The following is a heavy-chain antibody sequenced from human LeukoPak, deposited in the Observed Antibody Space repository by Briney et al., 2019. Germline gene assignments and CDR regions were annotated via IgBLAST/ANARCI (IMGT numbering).Heavy chain of an antibody. J-gene: IGHJ4*02. CDR3: ASGSKFDY. CDR2: INNSGST. Sequence: SETLSLTCAVSGVSFSGYYLSWIRQPPGKGLEWIGEINNSGSTNYNPSVKSRFTISVDTSKNQFSLNLIAVTAADSAVYYCASGSKFDYWGQGTLVTVSS. D-gene: IGHD6-13*01. CDR1: GVSFSGYY. V-gene: IGHV4-34*01.